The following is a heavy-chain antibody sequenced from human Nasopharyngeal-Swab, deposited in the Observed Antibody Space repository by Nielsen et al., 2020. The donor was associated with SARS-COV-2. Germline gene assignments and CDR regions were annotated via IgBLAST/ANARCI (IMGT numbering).Heavy chain of an antibody. CDR1: GFTFSDYY. D-gene: IGHD5-18*01. Sequence: GGSLRLSCAASGFTFSDYYMSWIRQAPGKGLEWVGRIKSKTDGGTTDYAAPVKGRFTISRDDSKNTLYLQMNSLTTEDTAVYYCTRDFPFSVDTATRGYMDVWGKGTTVTVSS. CDR3: TRDFPFSVDTATRGYMDV. V-gene: IGHV3-15*01. CDR2: IKSKTDGGTT. J-gene: IGHJ6*03.